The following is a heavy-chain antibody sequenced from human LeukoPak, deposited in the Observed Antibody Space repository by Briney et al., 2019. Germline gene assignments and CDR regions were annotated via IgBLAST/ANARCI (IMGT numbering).Heavy chain of an antibody. CDR3: ARGTISPAFNP. V-gene: IGHV4-30-2*01. D-gene: IGHD3-3*01. CDR2: IYHSGST. CDR1: GGSISSGGYS. J-gene: IGHJ5*02. Sequence: SETLSLTCAVSGGSISSGGYSWSWIRQPPGKGLEWIGYIYHSGSTYYNPSLKSRVTISVDRSKNQFSLKLSSVTAADTAVYYCARGTISPAFNPWGQGTLVTVSS.